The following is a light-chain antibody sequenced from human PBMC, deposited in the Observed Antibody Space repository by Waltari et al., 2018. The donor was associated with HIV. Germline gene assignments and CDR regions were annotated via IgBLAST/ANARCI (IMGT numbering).Light chain of an antibody. CDR2: WAS. CDR1: RSILYRSDNTNY. Sequence: DIVMTQSPDSLPVSLGEGTTIHCTSSRSILYRSDNTNYLACYQQTARQPPQLLISWASSRESVVPSRISGGASGTDFTLTITRLEADDVAVYRCQQYFRSPPTFGGGTKVEIK. V-gene: IGKV4-1*01. CDR3: QQYFRSPPT. J-gene: IGKJ4*01.